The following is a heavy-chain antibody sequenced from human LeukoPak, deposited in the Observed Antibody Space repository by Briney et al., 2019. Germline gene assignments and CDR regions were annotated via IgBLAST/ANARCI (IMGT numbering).Heavy chain of an antibody. Sequence: SETLSLTCTVSDDSISTPFYYWGWIRQPPGKGLEWIGSIYNSVSTFYNPSLKSRVPISIDTSRNHFSLRLTSVNVADTAVYYCARNSSSGWFDFWGQGILVTVSS. V-gene: IGHV4-39*02. CDR3: ARNSSSGWFDF. CDR1: DDSISTPFYY. D-gene: IGHD6-19*01. J-gene: IGHJ4*02. CDR2: IYNSVST.